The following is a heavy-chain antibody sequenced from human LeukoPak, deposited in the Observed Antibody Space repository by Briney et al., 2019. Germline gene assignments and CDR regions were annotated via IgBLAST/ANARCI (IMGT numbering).Heavy chain of an antibody. J-gene: IGHJ6*02. CDR3: AKTNHYDYGDLPLAANYYYYYGMDV. D-gene: IGHD4-17*01. CDR2: ISYDGSNK. CDR1: GFTFSSYG. V-gene: IGHV3-30*18. Sequence: PGRSLRLSCAASGFTFSSYGMHWVRQAPGKGLEWVAVISYDGSNKYYADSVKGRFTISRDNSKNTLYLQMNSLRAEDTAVYYCAKTNHYDYGDLPLAANYYYYYGMDVWGQGTTVTVSS.